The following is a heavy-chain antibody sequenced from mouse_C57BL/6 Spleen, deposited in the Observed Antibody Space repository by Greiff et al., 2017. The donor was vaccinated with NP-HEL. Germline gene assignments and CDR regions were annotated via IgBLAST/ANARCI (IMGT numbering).Heavy chain of an antibody. Sequence: QVQLQQPGAELVRPGSSVKLSCKASGYTFTSYWMDWVKQRPGQGLEWIGNIYPSDSETHYNQKFKDKATLTVDKSSSTAYMQLSSLTSEDSAVYYCARGGYDPFDYWGQGTTLTVSS. CDR1: GYTFTSYW. CDR3: ARGGYDPFDY. D-gene: IGHD2-2*01. J-gene: IGHJ2*01. CDR2: IYPSDSET. V-gene: IGHV1-61*01.